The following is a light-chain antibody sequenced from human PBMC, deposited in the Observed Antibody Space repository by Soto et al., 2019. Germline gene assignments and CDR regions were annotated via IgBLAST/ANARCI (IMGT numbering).Light chain of an antibody. V-gene: IGLV2-23*01. CDR3: CSYAGSNIVV. CDR1: SAYNL. Sequence: QSVLTQPASVSGSPGQTITISCTGTSAYNLVSCYQQHPGKAPKLIIYEGTKRPPGVSNRFSGPKSGNTASLTISGLQAEDEADYHCCSYAGSNIVVFGGGTQLTVL. J-gene: IGLJ2*01. CDR2: EGT.